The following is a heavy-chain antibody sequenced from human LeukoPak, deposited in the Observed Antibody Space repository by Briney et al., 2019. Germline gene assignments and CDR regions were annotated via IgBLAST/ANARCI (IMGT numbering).Heavy chain of an antibody. V-gene: IGHV3-48*04. CDR3: VRVPFYYDSSGLYPTYYYYMDV. CDR1: GFTFSSYN. CDR2: ITTTSSTI. Sequence: GGSLRLSCAASGFTFSSYNMNWVRQAPGKGLEWLSYITTTSSTIYYADSVKGRFTISRDNAKNSMYLQMNSLRAEDTAVYYCVRVPFYYDSSGLYPTYYYYMDVWGTGTTVTVSS. D-gene: IGHD3-22*01. J-gene: IGHJ6*03.